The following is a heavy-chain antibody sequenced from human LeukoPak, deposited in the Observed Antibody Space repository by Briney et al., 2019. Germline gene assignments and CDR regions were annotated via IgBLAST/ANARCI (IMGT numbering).Heavy chain of an antibody. J-gene: IGHJ4*02. CDR2: ISNNGGYT. Sequence: GGSLRPSCAASGFTFSSSAMSWVRQAPGKGLEWVSAISNNGGYTYYADSVQGRFTISRDNSKSTLCLQMNSLRAEDTAVYYCAKQLGYCSDGSCYFPYWGQGTLVTVSS. CDR1: GFTFSSSA. D-gene: IGHD2-15*01. V-gene: IGHV3-23*01. CDR3: AKQLGYCSDGSCYFPY.